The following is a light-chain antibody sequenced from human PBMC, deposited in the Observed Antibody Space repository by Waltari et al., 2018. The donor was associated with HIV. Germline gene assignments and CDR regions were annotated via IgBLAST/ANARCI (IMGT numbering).Light chain of an antibody. Sequence: DTQMTQSPSTLSASVGDRVTITCRASQNIRNRMSWYQQKPGKAPKLLIYFASTLEGGVPSRFSGSGYGTDFSLTIDGLTPDGCATYYCQQYNDYWTFGQGTKVEVK. J-gene: IGKJ1*01. CDR2: FAS. CDR3: QQYNDYWT. CDR1: QNIRNR. V-gene: IGKV1-5*03.